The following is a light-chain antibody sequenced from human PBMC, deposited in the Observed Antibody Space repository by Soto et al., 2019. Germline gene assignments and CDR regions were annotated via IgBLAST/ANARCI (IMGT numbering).Light chain of an antibody. CDR3: QQYGSSPIT. J-gene: IGKJ5*01. CDR1: QSLSSSY. Sequence: EIVLTQSPGTLSVSPGERATLSCRASQSLSSSYLAWYQQKSGQAPRLLIYGASSRATGIPDRFSGSGSGTDFTLTISRLELEDFAVYYCQQYGSSPITFGQGTRLEIK. V-gene: IGKV3-20*01. CDR2: GAS.